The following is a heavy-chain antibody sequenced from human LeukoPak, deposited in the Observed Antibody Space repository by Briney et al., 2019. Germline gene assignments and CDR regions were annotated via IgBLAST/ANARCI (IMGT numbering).Heavy chain of an antibody. CDR2: IRYDGSIK. J-gene: IGHJ4*02. D-gene: IGHD2-8*02. V-gene: IGHV3-30*02. CDR3: ATYRQVLLPFES. Sequence: GGSLRLPCAASGITFSRYGMHWVRQAPGKGLEWVTFIRYDGSIKYYADSVKGRFTMSRDNSKSTLSLQMNSLRAEDTAIYYCATYRQVLLPFESWGQGTLVTVSS. CDR1: GITFSRYG.